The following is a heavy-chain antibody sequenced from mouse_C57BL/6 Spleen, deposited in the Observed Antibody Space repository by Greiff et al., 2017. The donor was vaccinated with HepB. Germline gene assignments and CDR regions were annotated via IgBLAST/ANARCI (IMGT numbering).Heavy chain of an antibody. CDR1: GFTFSDYY. J-gene: IGHJ2*01. CDR2: INYDGSST. CDR3: ARERYDGDYFDY. V-gene: IGHV5-16*01. D-gene: IGHD2-14*01. Sequence: EVMLVESEGGLVQPGSSMKLSCTASGFTFSDYYMAWVRQVPEKGLEWVANINYDGSSTYYLDSLKSRFIISRDNAKNILYLQMSSLKSEDTATYYCARERYDGDYFDYWGQGTTLTVSS.